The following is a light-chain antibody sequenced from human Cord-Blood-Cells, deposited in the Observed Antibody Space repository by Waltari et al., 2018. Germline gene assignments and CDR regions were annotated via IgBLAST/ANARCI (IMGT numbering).Light chain of an antibody. CDR2: GAS. Sequence: EIVLTQSPGTLSLSPGERATLSCRASQSVSSSYLAWYQQKPGQAPRLLIYGASSRATGIPERCSGSGSGTDFTLTISRLEPEDFAVYYCQQYGSSTGLFTFGPGTKVDIK. CDR1: QSVSSSY. V-gene: IGKV3-20*01. CDR3: QQYGSSTGLFT. J-gene: IGKJ3*01.